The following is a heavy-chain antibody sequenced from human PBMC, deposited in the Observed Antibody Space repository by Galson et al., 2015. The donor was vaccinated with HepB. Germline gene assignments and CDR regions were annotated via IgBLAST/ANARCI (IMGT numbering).Heavy chain of an antibody. J-gene: IGHJ6*02. CDR2: IDWDDDK. V-gene: IGHV2-70*01. D-gene: IGHD4-11*01. CDR1: GFSLSTYGMC. CDR3: ARSTVRYYYGMDV. Sequence: PALVKPTQTLTLTCTFSGFSLSTYGMCVSWIRRPPGKALEWLALIDWDDDKYYSTSLKSRLTISTDTSKNQVVLTMTNMGPVDTATYYCARSTVRYYYGMDVWGQGTTVTVPS.